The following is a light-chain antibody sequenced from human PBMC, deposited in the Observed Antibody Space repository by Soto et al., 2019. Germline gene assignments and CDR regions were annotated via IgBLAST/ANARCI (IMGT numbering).Light chain of an antibody. CDR3: QQYCSSPRT. CDR2: GAS. Sequence: EIVLTQSPGTLSLSPGERATLSCRASQSVSSSYLAWYQQKPGQAPRLLICGASSRATGIPDRFSGSGSGTDFTLTISRLEPEDFAVYYCQQYCSSPRTFGQGTKVDIK. J-gene: IGKJ1*01. V-gene: IGKV3-20*01. CDR1: QSVSSSY.